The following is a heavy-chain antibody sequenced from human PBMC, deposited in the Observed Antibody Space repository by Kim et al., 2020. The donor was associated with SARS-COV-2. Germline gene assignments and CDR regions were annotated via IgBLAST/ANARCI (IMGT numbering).Heavy chain of an antibody. CDR3: ASSSSGRNGMDV. V-gene: IGHV3-21*01. J-gene: IGHJ6*02. Sequence: YYADAGKGRFPISRDNAKNSLYLQMNSLRAEDTAVYYCASSSSGRNGMDVWGQGTTVTVSS. D-gene: IGHD6-25*01.